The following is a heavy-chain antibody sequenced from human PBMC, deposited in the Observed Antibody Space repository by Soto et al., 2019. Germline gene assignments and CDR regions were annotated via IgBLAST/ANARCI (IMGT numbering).Heavy chain of an antibody. D-gene: IGHD4-17*01. Sequence: SETLSLTCTVSGGSISSGDYYWSWIRQPPGKGLEWIGYIYYSGSTYYNPSLKSRVTISVDTSKNQFSLKLSSVTAADTAVYYCARDEYGDSAFEIWGQGTMVTVSS. CDR1: GGSISSGDYY. V-gene: IGHV4-30-4*02. J-gene: IGHJ3*02. CDR2: IYYSGST. CDR3: ARDEYGDSAFEI.